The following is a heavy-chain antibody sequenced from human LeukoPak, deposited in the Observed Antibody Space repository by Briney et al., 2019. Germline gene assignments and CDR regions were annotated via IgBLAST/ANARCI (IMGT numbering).Heavy chain of an antibody. Sequence: GGSLRLSCAASGFTFNNYAMSWVRQAPGKGLEWVSSISSSSSYIYYADSVKGRFTISRDNAKNSLYLQMNSLRAEDTAVYYCARAPRESYFDYWGQGTLVTVSS. D-gene: IGHD3-10*01. CDR1: GFTFNNYA. CDR3: ARAPRESYFDY. CDR2: ISSSSSYI. J-gene: IGHJ4*02. V-gene: IGHV3-21*01.